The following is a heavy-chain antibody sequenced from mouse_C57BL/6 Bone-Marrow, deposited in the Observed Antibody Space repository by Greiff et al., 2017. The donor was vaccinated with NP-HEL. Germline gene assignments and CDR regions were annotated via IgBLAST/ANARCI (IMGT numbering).Heavy chain of an antibody. J-gene: IGHJ2*01. CDR2: ITHSGET. CDR1: GFPITSGYY. Sequence: QVQLQESGPGLVKPSQSLFLTCSITGFPITSGYYWIWIRQSPGKPLEWMGYITHSGETFYNPSLQSPISITRETSKNQFFLQLNSVTTEDTAMYYCAGVYYDYDNYFDYWGQGTTLTVSS. D-gene: IGHD2-4*01. CDR3: AGVYYDYDNYFDY. V-gene: IGHV12-3*01.